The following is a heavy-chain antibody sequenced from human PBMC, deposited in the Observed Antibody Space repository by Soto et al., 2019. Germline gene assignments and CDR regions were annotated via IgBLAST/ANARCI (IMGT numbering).Heavy chain of an antibody. V-gene: IGHV3-30-3*01. Sequence: VQLVESGGGLVQPGRSLRLSCAASGFTFRNYAMHWVRQAPGKGLEWVAVTSCDGNNEYYTDSVKGRFTISRDNSKNTLSLQMKSLSVEDKDVYYCARDQGSRWTYGLDYWGQGTLVAVSS. CDR3: ARDQGSRWTYGLDY. CDR1: GFTFRNYA. D-gene: IGHD6-13*01. J-gene: IGHJ4*02. CDR2: TSCDGNNE.